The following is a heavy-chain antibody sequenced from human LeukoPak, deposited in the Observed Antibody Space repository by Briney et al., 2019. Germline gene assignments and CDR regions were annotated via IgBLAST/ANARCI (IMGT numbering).Heavy chain of an antibody. CDR2: IYYSGST. J-gene: IGHJ6*04. V-gene: IGHV4-59*01. Sequence: SETLSLTCTVSGGSISSYYWSWIRQPPGKGLEWIGYIYYSGSTNYNPSLKSRVTISVDTSKNQFSLKLSSVTAADTAVYYCARGGLLWFGESFRYLDVWGKGTTVTISS. CDR3: ARGGLLWFGESFRYLDV. CDR1: GGSISSYY. D-gene: IGHD3-10*01.